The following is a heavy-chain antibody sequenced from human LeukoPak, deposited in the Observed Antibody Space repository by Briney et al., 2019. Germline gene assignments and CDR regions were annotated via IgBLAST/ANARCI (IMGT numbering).Heavy chain of an antibody. J-gene: IGHJ4*02. CDR2: INHSGST. CDR1: GGSFSGYY. V-gene: IGHV4-34*01. Sequence: PSETLSLTCAVYGGSFSGYYWSWIRQPPGKGLEWIGEINHSGSTNYNPSLKSRVTISVDTSKNQFSLKLSSVTAADTAVYYCYGRRGLFDYWGQGTLVTVSS. CDR3: YGRRGLFDY. D-gene: IGHD4-17*01.